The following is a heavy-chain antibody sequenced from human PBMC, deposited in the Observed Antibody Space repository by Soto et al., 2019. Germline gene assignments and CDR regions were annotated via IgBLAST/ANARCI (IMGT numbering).Heavy chain of an antibody. Sequence: SETLSLTFTVSGGSISNYYWSWVRQPPGKGLEYIGYIYYTGSTNYNPSLNSRVTMSVDTAKNQFSLKLSSVTAADTAVYYYAKPWTHWRQLTLGTVS. D-gene: IGHD1-1*01. V-gene: IGHV4-59*01. J-gene: IGHJ4*02. CDR3: AKPWTH. CDR2: IYYTGST. CDR1: GGSISNYY.